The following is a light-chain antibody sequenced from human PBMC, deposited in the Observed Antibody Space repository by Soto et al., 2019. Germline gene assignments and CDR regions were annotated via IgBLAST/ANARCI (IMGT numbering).Light chain of an antibody. CDR2: DAS. V-gene: IGKV3-11*01. CDR1: QSVSKY. CDR3: EPRDSRIT. J-gene: IGKJ5*01. Sequence: IVLTQSPATLSLWPGETAILSCRASQSVSKYLSWYQQKPGQAPRLLIYDASNSAPGIPARFSGSGSGTDFTLTISSLEPEDFAIYYCEPRDSRITFGQGTRLEIE.